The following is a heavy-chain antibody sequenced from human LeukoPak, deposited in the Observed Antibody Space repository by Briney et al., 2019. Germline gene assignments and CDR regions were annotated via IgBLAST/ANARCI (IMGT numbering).Heavy chain of an antibody. V-gene: IGHV3-66*01. CDR3: ARENGRGVISPYFDY. CDR1: GFTMSANF. J-gene: IGHJ4*02. Sequence: GGSLRLSCAASGFTMSANFMSWVRQAPGKGLEWVSVIYSGGRTEYADSVKGKFTVSRANSKNILYLQMSGLRADDTAVYYCARENGRGVISPYFDYWGQGTLVTVSS. D-gene: IGHD3-10*01. CDR2: IYSGGRT.